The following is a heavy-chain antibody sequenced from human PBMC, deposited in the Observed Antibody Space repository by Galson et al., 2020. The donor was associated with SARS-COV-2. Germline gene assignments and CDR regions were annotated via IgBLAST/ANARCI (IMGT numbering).Heavy chain of an antibody. Sequence: ASVKVSCKASGYTFTGYYMHWVRQAPVQGLEWMGWINPNSGGTNYAQKFQGRVTMTRDTSISIANMELSRLRSDDTAVYYCARDGTAMVTNGFDIWGQGTMVTVSS. V-gene: IGHV1-2*02. J-gene: IGHJ3*02. CDR3: ARDGTAMVTNGFDI. D-gene: IGHD5-18*01. CDR2: INPNSGGT. CDR1: GYTFTGYY.